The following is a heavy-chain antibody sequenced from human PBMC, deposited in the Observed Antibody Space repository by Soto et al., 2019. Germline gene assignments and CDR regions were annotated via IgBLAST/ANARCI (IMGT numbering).Heavy chain of an antibody. V-gene: IGHV1-69*13. CDR1: GGTFSSYA. CDR2: IIPIFGTA. D-gene: IGHD2-8*01. Sequence: EASVKVSCKASGGTFSSYAISWVRQAPGQGLEWMGGIIPIFGTANYAQKFQGRVTITADESTSTAYMELSSLRSEDTAVYYCARGPLYCTNGVCNERGAPYYFDFRGPGPLGTRSS. J-gene: IGHJ4*02. CDR3: ARGPLYCTNGVCNERGAPYYFDF.